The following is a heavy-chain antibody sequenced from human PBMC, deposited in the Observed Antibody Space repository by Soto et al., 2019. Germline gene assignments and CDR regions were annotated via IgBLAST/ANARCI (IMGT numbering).Heavy chain of an antibody. CDR1: GYTFTSYA. D-gene: IGHD6-6*01. J-gene: IGHJ6*02. V-gene: IGHV1-3*01. Sequence: ASVKVSCKASGYTFTSYAMHWVRQAPGQRLEWMGWINAGNGNTKYSQKFQGRVTISIDKSKNQFSLKLRSVTAADTAVYYCARVSSSSAFGMDVWGQGTTVTVSS. CDR3: ARVSSSSAFGMDV. CDR2: INAGNGNT.